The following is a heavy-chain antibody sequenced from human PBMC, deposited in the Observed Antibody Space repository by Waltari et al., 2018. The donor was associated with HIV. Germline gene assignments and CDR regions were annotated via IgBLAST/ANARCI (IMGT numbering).Heavy chain of an antibody. CDR1: GGTFSSYA. D-gene: IGHD4-17*01. CDR3: ARAGVTVTTPDY. Sequence: QVQLVQSGAEVKKPGSSVKVSCKASGGTFSSYAISWVRQAPGQGLEWMGRIIPILGIANYAQKFQGRVTITADKSTSTAYMELSSLRSEDTAVYYCARAGVTVTTPDYWGQGTLVTVSS. V-gene: IGHV1-69*04. J-gene: IGHJ4*02. CDR2: IIPILGIA.